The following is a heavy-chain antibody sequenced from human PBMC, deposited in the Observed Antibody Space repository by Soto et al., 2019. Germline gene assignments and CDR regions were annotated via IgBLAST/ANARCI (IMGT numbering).Heavy chain of an antibody. Sequence: ASVKGSCKASGYTFTSYGISWVRQAPGQGLEWMGWISAYNGNTNYAQKLQGRVTMTTDTSTSTAYMELRSLRSDDTAVYYCARDTEYSSSSVAFDIWGQGTMVTVSS. V-gene: IGHV1-18*01. J-gene: IGHJ3*02. CDR2: ISAYNGNT. D-gene: IGHD6-6*01. CDR1: GYTFTSYG. CDR3: ARDTEYSSSSVAFDI.